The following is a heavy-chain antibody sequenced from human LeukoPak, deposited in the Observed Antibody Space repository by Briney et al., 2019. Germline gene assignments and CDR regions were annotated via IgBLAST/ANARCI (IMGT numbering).Heavy chain of an antibody. Sequence: GGSLRLSCAASGFTFSSYWMSWVRQAPGKGLEWVANIKQDGSEKYYVDSVKGRFTISRDNAKNSLYLQMCSLRAEDTAVYYCARVSLQNIVVVPAAQPYYYYYYYMDVWGKGTTVTVSS. V-gene: IGHV3-7*01. CDR3: ARVSLQNIVVVPAAQPYYYYYYYMDV. CDR1: GFTFSSYW. CDR2: IKQDGSEK. D-gene: IGHD2-2*01. J-gene: IGHJ6*03.